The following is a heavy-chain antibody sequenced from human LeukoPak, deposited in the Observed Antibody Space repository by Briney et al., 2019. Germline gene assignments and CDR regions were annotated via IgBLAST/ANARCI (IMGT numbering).Heavy chain of an antibody. CDR3: ARVRRYSSRPDAFDI. CDR1: GFTFSSYG. Sequence: GGSLRLSCAASGFTFSSYGMHWVRQAPGKGLEWVAVMSYDGSNKYYADSVKGRFTISRDNSKNTLYLQMNSLRAEDTAVYYCARVRRYSSRPDAFDIWGQGTMVTVSS. CDR2: MSYDGSNK. J-gene: IGHJ3*02. D-gene: IGHD6-13*01. V-gene: IGHV3-30*03.